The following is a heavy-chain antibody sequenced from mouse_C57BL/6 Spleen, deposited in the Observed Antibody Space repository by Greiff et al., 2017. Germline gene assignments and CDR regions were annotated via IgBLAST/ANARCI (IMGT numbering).Heavy chain of an antibody. CDR2: IDPSDSYT. V-gene: IGHV1-59*01. J-gene: IGHJ4*01. CDR1: GYTFTSYW. Sequence: QVQLQQPGAELVRPGTSVKLSCKASGYTFTSYWMHWVKQRPGQGLEWIGVIDPSDSYTNYNQKFKGKATLTVDTSSSTAYMQLSSLTSEDSAVXYCARENPYYAMDYWGQGTSVTVSS. CDR3: ARENPYYAMDY.